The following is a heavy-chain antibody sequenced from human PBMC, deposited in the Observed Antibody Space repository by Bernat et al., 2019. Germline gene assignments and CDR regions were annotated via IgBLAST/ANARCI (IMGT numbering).Heavy chain of an antibody. D-gene: IGHD2/OR15-2a*01. V-gene: IGHV3-7*01. CDR3: TRDLDIVRVFVGYDAFDI. J-gene: IGHJ3*02. CDR2: IKKDGSEK. Sequence: EVQLVESGGGLVQPGGFLRLSCAASGFTFSNYWMSWVRQAPGKGLEWVANIKKDGSEKYYVDSVMGRFTISRDNAENSLYLQMNSLRAEDTAVYYCTRDLDIVRVFVGYDAFDIWGQGTMVSVS. CDR1: GFTFSNYW.